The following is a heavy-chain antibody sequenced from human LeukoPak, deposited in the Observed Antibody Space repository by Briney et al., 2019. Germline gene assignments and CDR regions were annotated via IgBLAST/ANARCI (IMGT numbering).Heavy chain of an antibody. D-gene: IGHD1-1*01. J-gene: IGHJ3*02. V-gene: IGHV1-2*02. Sequence: VASVRVSCKASGYTFTGYYMHWVRQAPGQGLEWMGWINPNSGGTNYAQKFQGRVTMTRDTSISTAYMELSRLRSDDTAVYYCARAWNEGDAFDIWGQGTMVTVSS. CDR2: INPNSGGT. CDR3: ARAWNEGDAFDI. CDR1: GYTFTGYY.